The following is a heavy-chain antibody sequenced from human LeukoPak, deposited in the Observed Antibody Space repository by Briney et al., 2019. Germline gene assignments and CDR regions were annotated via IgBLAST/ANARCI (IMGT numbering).Heavy chain of an antibody. D-gene: IGHD5-12*01. J-gene: IGHJ4*02. CDR3: ASGGLVSRYLDH. CDR2: VFYSGST. CDR1: GSSISSSTW. Sequence: SETLSLTCAVSGSSISSSTWWTWVRQPPGRGLEWIGEVFYSGSTNSNPSLNSRLTMSVDESKHEFSLKLASVTAADTAIYYCASGGLVSRYLDHWGQGTLVTVSP. V-gene: IGHV4-4*02.